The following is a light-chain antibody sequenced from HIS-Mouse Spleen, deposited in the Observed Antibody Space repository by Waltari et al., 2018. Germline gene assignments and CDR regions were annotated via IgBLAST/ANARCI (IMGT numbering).Light chain of an antibody. V-gene: IGKV1-39*01. J-gene: IGKJ3*01. CDR3: QQSYSTPRFT. Sequence: DIQMTQSPSSLSASVGDRVTITCRASQSISSYLNWYQQKPGKAPKLLIYAASSLQSGVPSRFSGSGSGTDFTLNISILQPEDFATYYCQQSYSTPRFTFGPGTKVDIK. CDR1: QSISSY. CDR2: AAS.